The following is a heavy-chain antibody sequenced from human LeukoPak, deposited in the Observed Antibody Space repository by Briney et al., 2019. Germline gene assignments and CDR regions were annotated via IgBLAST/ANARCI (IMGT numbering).Heavy chain of an antibody. CDR2: IYYSGST. V-gene: IGHV4-59*08. Sequence: SETLSLTCTVSGGSISSYYWSWIRQPPGKGLEWIGYIYYSGSTNYNPSLKSRVTISVDTSKNQFSLKLSSVTAADTAVYYCARVPNWEPHIVWGQGTLVTVSS. D-gene: IGHD2-21*01. J-gene: IGHJ4*02. CDR1: GGSISSYY. CDR3: ARVPNWEPHIV.